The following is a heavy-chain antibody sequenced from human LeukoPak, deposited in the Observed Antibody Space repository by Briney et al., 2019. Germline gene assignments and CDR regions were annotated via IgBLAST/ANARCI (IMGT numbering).Heavy chain of an antibody. Sequence: GGSLRLSCAASGLTFSSYEMNWVRQAPGKGLEGVSYISSSGSTIYYADSVKGRVTICRDNSENPLYLQMNSLRAEDTAVYYCAKDRGWELKYFDYWGQGTLVTVSS. CDR1: GLTFSSYE. CDR2: ISSSGSTI. D-gene: IGHD1-26*01. J-gene: IGHJ4*02. V-gene: IGHV3-48*03. CDR3: AKDRGWELKYFDY.